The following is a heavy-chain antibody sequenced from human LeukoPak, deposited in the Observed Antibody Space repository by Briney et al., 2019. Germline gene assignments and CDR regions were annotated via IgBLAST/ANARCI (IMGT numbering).Heavy chain of an antibody. D-gene: IGHD3-10*01. CDR3: ARDSPGVRGAIPLYGMDV. V-gene: IGHV3-7*03. J-gene: IGHJ6*02. CDR1: GFTFSSYW. Sequence: GGSLRLSCAASGFTFSSYWMSWVRQAPGKGLEWVANIKQDGSEKYSLDSVKGRFTISRDNAKNSLYLQMSSLRAEDTAVYYCARDSPGVRGAIPLYGMDVWGQGTTVTVSS. CDR2: IKQDGSEK.